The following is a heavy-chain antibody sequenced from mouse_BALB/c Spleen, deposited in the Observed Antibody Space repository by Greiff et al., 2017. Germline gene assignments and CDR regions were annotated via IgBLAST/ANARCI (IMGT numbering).Heavy chain of an antibody. CDR2: IWGGGST. CDR1: GFSLTDYG. V-gene: IGHV2-6-5*01. D-gene: IGHD1-1*01. Sequence: VMLVESGPGLVAPSQSLSITCTVSGFSLTDYGVSWIRQPPGKGLEWLGVIWGGGSTYYNSALKSRLSISKDNSKSQVFLKMNSLQTDDTAMYYCAKHGDYYGRETWFAYWGQGTLVTVSA. CDR3: AKHGDYYGRETWFAY. J-gene: IGHJ3*01.